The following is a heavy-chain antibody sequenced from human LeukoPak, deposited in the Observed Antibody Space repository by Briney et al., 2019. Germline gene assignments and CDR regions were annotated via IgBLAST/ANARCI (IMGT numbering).Heavy chain of an antibody. V-gene: IGHV1-8*03. CDR1: GYTFTSYD. D-gene: IGHD2-2*01. CDR3: ARRAKVPAAHNWFDP. CDR2: MNPNSGNT. J-gene: IGHJ5*02. Sequence: GASVKVSCKASGYTFTSYDINWVRQATGQGLEWMGWMNPNSGNTGYAQKFQGRVTITRNTSISTAYMELSSLRSEDTAVYYCARRAKVPAAHNWFDPWGQGTLVTVSS.